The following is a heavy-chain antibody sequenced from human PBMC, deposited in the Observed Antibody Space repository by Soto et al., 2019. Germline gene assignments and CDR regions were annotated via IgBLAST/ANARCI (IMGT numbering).Heavy chain of an antibody. Sequence: SETLSLTCAVYGGSFSGYYWSWIRQPPGKGLEWIGEINHSGSTNYNPSLKSRVTISVDTSKNQFSLKLSSVTAADTAVYYCARGRGRYYYYGMDVWGQGTTVTVSS. J-gene: IGHJ6*02. CDR2: INHSGST. V-gene: IGHV4-34*01. D-gene: IGHD1-26*01. CDR1: GGSFSGYY. CDR3: ARGRGRYYYYGMDV.